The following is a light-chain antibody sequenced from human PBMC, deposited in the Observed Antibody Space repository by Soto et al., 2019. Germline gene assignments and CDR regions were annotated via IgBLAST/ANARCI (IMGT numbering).Light chain of an antibody. Sequence: EIVLTQSPATLSVSPGERATLSFRASQGIFYNVAWFQQRPGQAPRLLIYRASSRATNIPARFSGSGSGTEFTLTISSLQSEDFALYYCQQYHNLWTFGQGTKVDIK. V-gene: IGKV3-15*01. CDR2: RAS. CDR3: QQYHNLWT. J-gene: IGKJ1*01. CDR1: QGIFYN.